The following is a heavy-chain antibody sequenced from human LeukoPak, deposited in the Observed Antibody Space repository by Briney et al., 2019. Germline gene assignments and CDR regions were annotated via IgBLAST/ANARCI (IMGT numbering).Heavy chain of an antibody. Sequence: PGGSLRLSCAASRFTFSSYGMHWVRQAPGKGLEWVAVISYDGRNKYYADSVKGRFTISRDNSKNTLYLQMNSLRAEDTAVYYCATDLYTYYYDSSGSSSDYWGQGTLVTVSS. J-gene: IGHJ4*02. CDR1: RFTFSSYG. V-gene: IGHV3-30*03. CDR3: ATDLYTYYYDSSGSSSDY. CDR2: ISYDGRNK. D-gene: IGHD3-22*01.